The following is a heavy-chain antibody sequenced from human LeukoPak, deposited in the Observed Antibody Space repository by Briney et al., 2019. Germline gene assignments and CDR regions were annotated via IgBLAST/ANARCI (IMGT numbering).Heavy chain of an antibody. CDR1: GFTFSHYS. D-gene: IGHD4-11*01. V-gene: IGHV3-21*01. Sequence: KTGGYLRLSCAACGFTFSHYSIDWVRQAQGQGLERVASITSSSSHIYYADSVKGRFTISRDNAKNELYLQMNSLRADDTAIYYCSIVMMGATVTTFHYYCMDVWGVGTTVTVSS. CDR2: ITSSSSHI. J-gene: IGHJ6*03. CDR3: SIVMMGATVTTFHYYCMDV.